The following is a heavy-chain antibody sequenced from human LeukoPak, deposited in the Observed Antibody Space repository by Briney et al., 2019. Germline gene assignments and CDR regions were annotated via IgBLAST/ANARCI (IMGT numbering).Heavy chain of an antibody. D-gene: IGHD2-15*01. V-gene: IGHV3-7*01. CDR2: IKHDGAVT. CDR3: VRDCRGWCSDMSHS. Sequence: GQSLRLSCVASGFTLSNHWMYWVRQTEKGLAWVAYIKHDGAVTVYVDSVKGRFTISRDNAKNSLYLQMNNLRADDAAVYYCVRDCRGWCSDMSHSWGQGTLVTASS. J-gene: IGHJ4*02. CDR1: GFTLSNHW.